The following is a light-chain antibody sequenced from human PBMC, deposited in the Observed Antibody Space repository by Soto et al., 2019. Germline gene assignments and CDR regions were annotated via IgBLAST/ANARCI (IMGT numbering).Light chain of an antibody. CDR2: DAS. CDR1: QSVSGY. Sequence: EMVLTQSPDTLSLSPGERATLACRASQSVSGYLGWYQQKPGQAPRLRIYDASNRAYGVPARFRGSGSGTNFTLSIASLEPEDFAVYYCQQRSNWPYLTFGGGTRV. J-gene: IGKJ4*01. CDR3: QQRSNWPYLT. V-gene: IGKV3-11*01.